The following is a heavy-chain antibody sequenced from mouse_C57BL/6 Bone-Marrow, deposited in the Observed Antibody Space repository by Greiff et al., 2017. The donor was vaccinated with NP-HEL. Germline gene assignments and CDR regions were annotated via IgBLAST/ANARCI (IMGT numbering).Heavy chain of an antibody. J-gene: IGHJ4*01. Sequence: QVTLKESGPELVKPGASVKISCKASGYAFSSSWMNWVKQRPGKGLEWIGRIYPGDGDTNYNGKFKGKATLTADKSSSTAYMQLSSLTSEDSAVYFCAREGLLGGAMDYWGQGTSVTVSS. CDR1: GYAFSSSW. V-gene: IGHV1-82*01. D-gene: IGHD3-3*01. CDR3: AREGLLGGAMDY. CDR2: IYPGDGDT.